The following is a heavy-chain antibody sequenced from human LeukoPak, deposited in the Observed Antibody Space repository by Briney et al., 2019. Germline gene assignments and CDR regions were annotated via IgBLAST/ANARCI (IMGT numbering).Heavy chain of an antibody. CDR3: ARGGYYDSSGYSYYFDY. CDR1: GGSISSYY. D-gene: IGHD3-22*01. Sequence: SETLSLTCTVSGGSISSYYWSWLRQPAGKGLEWIGRIYTSGSTNYNPSLKSRVTMSVDTSKNQFSLKLSSVTAADTAVYYCARGGYYDSSGYSYYFDYWGQGTLVTVSS. CDR2: IYTSGST. J-gene: IGHJ4*02. V-gene: IGHV4-4*07.